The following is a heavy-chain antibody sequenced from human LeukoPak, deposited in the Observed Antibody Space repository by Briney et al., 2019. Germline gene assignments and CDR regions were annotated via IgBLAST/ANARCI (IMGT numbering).Heavy chain of an antibody. D-gene: IGHD2-2*01. CDR2: IRSKAYGGTT. CDR1: GFTFGDYA. V-gene: IGHV3-49*04. Sequence: GRSLRLSCTASGFTFGDYAMSWVRQAPGKGLEGVGFIRSKAYGGTTEYAASVKGRFTISRDDSKSIAYLQMNSLKTEDTAVYYCTRAPIYCSSTSCYSYYFDYWGQGTLVTVSS. J-gene: IGHJ4*02. CDR3: TRAPIYCSSTSCYSYYFDY.